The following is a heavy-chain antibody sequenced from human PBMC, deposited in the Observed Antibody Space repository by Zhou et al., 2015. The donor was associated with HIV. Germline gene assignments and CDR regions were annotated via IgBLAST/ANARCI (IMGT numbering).Heavy chain of an antibody. D-gene: IGHD3-10*01. CDR3: ATYGSGSWYYYYYGMDV. V-gene: IGHV1-8*01. CDR2: MNPNTGNT. J-gene: IGHJ6*02. Sequence: QVQLVQSGAEVKKPGASVKVSCKASEYTFTNHDINWVRQAAGQGLEWLGWMNPNTGNTAYAQKFQDRVTMTRNTSASTAYMELSSLRSEDTAVYYCATYGSGSWYYYYYGMDVWGQGTTVTVSS. CDR1: EYTFTNHD.